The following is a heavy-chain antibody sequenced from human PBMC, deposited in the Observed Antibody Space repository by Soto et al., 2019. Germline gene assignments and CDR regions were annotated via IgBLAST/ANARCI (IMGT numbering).Heavy chain of an antibody. Sequence: GSLRLSCAASGFHFSSYAMSWVRPAPGRGLEWVSAISGSGGSTYYADSVKGWVTMTRDTSISTAYMELSRLRSDDTAVYYCARVPCSSTSCPFDYWGQGTLVTVSS. CDR2: ISGSGGST. D-gene: IGHD2-2*01. CDR1: GFHFSSYA. J-gene: IGHJ4*02. CDR3: ARVPCSSTSCPFDY. V-gene: IGHV3-23*01.